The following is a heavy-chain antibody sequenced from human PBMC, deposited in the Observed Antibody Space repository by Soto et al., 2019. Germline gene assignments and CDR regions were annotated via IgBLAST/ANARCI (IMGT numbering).Heavy chain of an antibody. CDR1: GGSISSGGYY. Sequence: PSETLSLTCTVSGGSISSGGYYWSWIRQHPGKGLEWIWYIYYSGSTYYNPSLKGRVTISVDTSKNQFSLKLSSVTAADTAVYYCARDQVERRPDGMDVWGQGTTVTVSS. V-gene: IGHV4-31*03. CDR3: ARDQVERRPDGMDV. J-gene: IGHJ6*02. D-gene: IGHD1-1*01. CDR2: IYYSGST.